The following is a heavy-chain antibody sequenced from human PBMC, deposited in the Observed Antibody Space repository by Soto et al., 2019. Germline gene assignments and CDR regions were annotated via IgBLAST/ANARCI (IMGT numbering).Heavy chain of an antibody. CDR3: ARSLYSSSSNLDY. Sequence: GASVKVSCKASGYTFSVYHMHWVRQAPGQGLEWMGWIHPNSGGTNYAQRFEGRVTMTRDTSINTAYMELRSLRSDDTAVYYCARSLYSSSSNLDYWGQGTLVTVSS. CDR1: GYTFSVYH. CDR2: IHPNSGGT. D-gene: IGHD6-6*01. V-gene: IGHV1-2*02. J-gene: IGHJ4*02.